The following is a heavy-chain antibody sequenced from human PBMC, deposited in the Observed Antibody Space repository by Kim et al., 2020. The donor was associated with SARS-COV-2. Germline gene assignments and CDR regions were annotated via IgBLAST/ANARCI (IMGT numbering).Heavy chain of an antibody. Sequence: DSVKGRFTISRDNAKNSLYLQMNSLRAEDTAVYYCARTGYSSSWPYWFDPWGQGTLVTVSS. J-gene: IGHJ5*02. CDR3: ARTGYSSSWPYWFDP. V-gene: IGHV3-11*03. D-gene: IGHD6-13*01.